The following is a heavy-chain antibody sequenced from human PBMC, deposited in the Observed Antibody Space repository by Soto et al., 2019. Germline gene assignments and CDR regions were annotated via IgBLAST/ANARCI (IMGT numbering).Heavy chain of an antibody. CDR3: AREWSSSYYYYYGMDV. CDR1: GGTFSSYA. J-gene: IGHJ6*02. CDR2: IIPTFGTA. Sequence: SVKVSCKASGGTFSSYAISWVRQAPGQGLEWMGGIIPTFGTANYAQKFQGRVTITADESTSTAYMELSSLRSEDTAVYYCAREWSSSYYYYYGMDVWGQGTTVTVSS. V-gene: IGHV1-69*13. D-gene: IGHD6-6*01.